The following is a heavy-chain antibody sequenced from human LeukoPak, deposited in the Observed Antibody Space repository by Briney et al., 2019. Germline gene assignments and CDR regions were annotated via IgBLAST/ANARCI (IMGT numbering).Heavy chain of an antibody. V-gene: IGHV3-30-3*01. CDR3: AREWSSGWLDY. CDR2: ISYDEINK. Sequence: GGSLRRSGAASGFTFTSYTIHWVRQAPGKGLEWVAVISYDEINKYYADSVRVRFTISRDNSKLYLQMNSLRAEDTAVYYCAREWSSGWLDYWGQGTLVTVSS. CDR1: GFTFTSYT. J-gene: IGHJ4*02. D-gene: IGHD6-19*01.